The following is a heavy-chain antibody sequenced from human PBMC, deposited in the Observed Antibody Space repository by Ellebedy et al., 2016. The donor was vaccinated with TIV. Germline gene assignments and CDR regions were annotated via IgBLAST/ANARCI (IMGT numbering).Heavy chain of an antibody. CDR2: ISSSSSYI. CDR1: GFTFSSYS. D-gene: IGHD3/OR15-3a*01. CDR3: ARDRGDWRFDY. Sequence: GGSLRLXXAASGFTFSSYSMNWVRQAPGKGLEWVSSISSSSSYIYYADSVKGRFTISRDNAKNSLYLQMNSLRAEDTAVYYCARDRGDWRFDYWGQGTLVTVSS. V-gene: IGHV3-21*01. J-gene: IGHJ4*02.